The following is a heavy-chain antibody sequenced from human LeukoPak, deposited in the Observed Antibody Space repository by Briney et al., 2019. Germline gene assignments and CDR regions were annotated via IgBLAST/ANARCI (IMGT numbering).Heavy chain of an antibody. Sequence: ASVKVSCKAYGYTFTSYYMHWVRQAPGQGLEWMGIINPSGGSTSYAQKFQGRVTMTRDTSTSTVYMELSSLRSEDTAVYYCARVSSNCSSTSCYVYDAFDIWGQGTVVTVSS. D-gene: IGHD2-2*01. J-gene: IGHJ3*02. V-gene: IGHV1-46*01. CDR2: INPSGGST. CDR1: GYTFTSYY. CDR3: ARVSSNCSSTSCYVYDAFDI.